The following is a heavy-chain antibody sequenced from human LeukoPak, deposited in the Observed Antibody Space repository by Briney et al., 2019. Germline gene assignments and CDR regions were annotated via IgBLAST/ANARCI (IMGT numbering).Heavy chain of an antibody. CDR1: GFTFSNTW. CDR3: ARDLLGSSGYPCFDL. D-gene: IGHD3-22*01. CDR2: IKSKTEGETI. J-gene: IGHJ2*01. V-gene: IGHV3-15*01. Sequence: GGSLRLSCAASGFTFSNTWMSWVRQAPGKGLEWVARIKSKTEGETIDYSAPVKGRFTISRDDSKNTLYLQMSSLRAEDTAVYYCARDLLGSSGYPCFDLWGRGTLVTVSS.